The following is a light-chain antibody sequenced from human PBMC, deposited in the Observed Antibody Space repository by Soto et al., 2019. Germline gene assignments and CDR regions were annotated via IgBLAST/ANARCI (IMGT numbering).Light chain of an antibody. CDR3: LQHNSYPYT. V-gene: IGKV1-17*01. CDR1: QGIRTD. CDR2: AAS. J-gene: IGKJ2*01. Sequence: DIQMIQSPSSLSASVGDRVTITCRASQGIRTDLGWYQQKPGKAPRRLISAASSLQTGVPSRFSGSGSGTEFTLTISSLQPEDFATYYCLQHNSYPYTFGQGTKLEIK.